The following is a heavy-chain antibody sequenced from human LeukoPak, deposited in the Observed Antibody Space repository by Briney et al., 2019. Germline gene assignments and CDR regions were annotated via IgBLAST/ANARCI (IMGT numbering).Heavy chain of an antibody. CDR1: GGSFSGYY. CDR3: ARVGIAAAVDY. Sequence: SETLSLTCAVYGGSFSGYYWSWIRQPPGKGLEWIGEINHSGSTNYNPSLKSRVTISVDTSKNQFSLKLSSVTAADTAVYYCARVGIAAAVDYWGQGTLVTASS. J-gene: IGHJ4*02. D-gene: IGHD6-13*01. CDR2: INHSGST. V-gene: IGHV4-34*01.